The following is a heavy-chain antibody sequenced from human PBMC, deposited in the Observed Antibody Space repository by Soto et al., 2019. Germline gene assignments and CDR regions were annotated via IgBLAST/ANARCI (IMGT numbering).Heavy chain of an antibody. CDR3: ARLKFSPAYFYDSGMAV. CDR2: ISAYDGNT. Sequence: QVQLVQSVAEVKKPGASVKIYCKASGYTFTSYGITWLRQAPGQGLEWMGWISAYDGNTNYAQKLQGRVTTTTDPSTSPASMEPRSLRSDDTAVKYCARLKFSPAYFYDSGMAVWGQGTRVTASS. V-gene: IGHV1-18*01. D-gene: IGHD2-2*01. CDR1: GYTFTSYG. J-gene: IGHJ6*02.